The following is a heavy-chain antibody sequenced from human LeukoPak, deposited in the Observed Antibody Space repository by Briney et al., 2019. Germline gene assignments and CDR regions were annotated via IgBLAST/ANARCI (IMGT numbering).Heavy chain of an antibody. CDR1: GYSISSGYY. V-gene: IGHV4-38-2*02. Sequence: SETLSLTCTVSGYSISSGYYWGWIRQPPGKGLEWIGSIYHSGSTYYNPSLKSRVTISVDTSKNQFSLKLSSVTAADTAVYYCARGGIWFGVAFDIWGQGTMVTVSS. CDR3: ARGGIWFGVAFDI. D-gene: IGHD3-10*01. J-gene: IGHJ3*02. CDR2: IYHSGST.